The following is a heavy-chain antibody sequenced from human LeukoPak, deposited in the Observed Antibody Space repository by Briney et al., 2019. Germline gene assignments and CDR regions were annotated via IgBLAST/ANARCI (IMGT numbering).Heavy chain of an antibody. CDR3: AKDLTRAPGDV. Sequence: PGGSLRLSCAASGFTFSSYGMHWVRQAPGKGLEWVAFIRYDGSNKNYADSVKGRFTISRDNSKNTLYLQMNGLRAEDTAVYYCAKDLTRAPGDVWGKGTTVTVSS. J-gene: IGHJ6*04. V-gene: IGHV3-30*02. CDR2: IRYDGSNK. CDR1: GFTFSSYG.